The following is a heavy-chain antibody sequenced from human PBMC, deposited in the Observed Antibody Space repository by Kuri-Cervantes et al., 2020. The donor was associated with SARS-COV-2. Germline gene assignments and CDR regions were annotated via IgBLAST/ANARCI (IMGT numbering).Heavy chain of an antibody. J-gene: IGHJ4*02. V-gene: IGHV3-15*01. D-gene: IGHD2-15*01. CDR2: IKSKTDGGTT. Sequence: GGSLRLSCTASGFTFGDYAMSWVRQAPGKGLEWVGRIKSKTDGGTTDYAAPVKGRFTISRDDSKNTLYLQMNSLRAEDTAVYYCAKILTPGYCSGGSCYLGDYWGQGTLVTVSS. CDR3: AKILTPGYCSGGSCYLGDY. CDR1: GFTFGDYA.